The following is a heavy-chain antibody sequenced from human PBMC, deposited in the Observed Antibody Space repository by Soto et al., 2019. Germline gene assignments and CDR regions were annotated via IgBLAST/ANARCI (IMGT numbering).Heavy chain of an antibody. CDR1: GGSFSGYY. J-gene: IGHJ6*02. D-gene: IGHD6-13*01. CDR2: INHSGST. Sequence: QVQLQQWGAGLLKPSETLSLTCAVYGGSFSGYYWSWIRQPPGKGLEWIGEINHSGSTNYNPSLKGLVTISVDTSKNQFSLKLSSATAADTAVYYCARGVAAAAPVYYYYGMDVWGQGTTVTVSS. V-gene: IGHV4-34*01. CDR3: ARGVAAAAPVYYYYGMDV.